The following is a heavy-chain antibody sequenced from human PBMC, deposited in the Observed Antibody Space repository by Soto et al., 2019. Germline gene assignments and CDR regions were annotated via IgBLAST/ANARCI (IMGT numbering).Heavy chain of an antibody. J-gene: IGHJ4*02. Sequence: QVVESGGKVVKVGESLRLSCVASGLSFSNAYKSWVRRAPGKGLEWVGRIKTRTDGGTTDFAAPVKGRFSITSDDSKDMVYLQMHSLKTEDTAMYYCTTDRPARLRGPRVWGQGTLVTVSS. D-gene: IGHD4-17*01. V-gene: IGHV3-15*01. CDR2: IKTRTDGGTT. CDR3: TTDRPARLRGPRV. CDR1: GLSFSNAY.